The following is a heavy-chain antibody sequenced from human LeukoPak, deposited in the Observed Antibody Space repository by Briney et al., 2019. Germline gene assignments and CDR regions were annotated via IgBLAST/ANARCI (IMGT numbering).Heavy chain of an antibody. V-gene: IGHV3-20*04. J-gene: IGHJ4*02. Sequence: GGSLRLSCAASGFTFDDYGMSWVRQAPGKGLEWVSNINRNGGNTAYADSVKGRFTISRDSAKNSLYLQMNSLRAEDTALYYCARDHGAIALTNYLDYWGQGTLVTVSS. CDR3: ARDHGAIALTNYLDY. D-gene: IGHD1-1*01. CDR2: INRNGGNT. CDR1: GFTFDDYG.